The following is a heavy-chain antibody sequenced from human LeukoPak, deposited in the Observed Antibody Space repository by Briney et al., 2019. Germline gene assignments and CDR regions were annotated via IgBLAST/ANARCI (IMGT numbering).Heavy chain of an antibody. CDR3: ARDNSGFDI. D-gene: IGHD2/OR15-2a*01. V-gene: IGHV3-48*01. Sequence: GGSLRLSCAASGFTFSSYSMNWVRQAPGKGLEWVSYISSSSNTIYYADSVKGRFTISRDTAKNSLYLQMNSLRAEDTAVYYCARDNSGFDIWGQGTMVTVSS. J-gene: IGHJ3*02. CDR2: ISSSSNTI. CDR1: GFTFSSYS.